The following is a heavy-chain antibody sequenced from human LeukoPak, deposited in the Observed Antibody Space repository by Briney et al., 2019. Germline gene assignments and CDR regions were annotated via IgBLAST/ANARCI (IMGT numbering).Heavy chain of an antibody. CDR1: GGSFSGYY. J-gene: IGHJ5*02. Sequence: PSETLSLTCAVYGGSFSGYYWSWIRQPPGKGLEWIGEINHSGSTNYNPSLKSRVTISVDTSKNQFSLKLSSVTAADTAVYYCARGSLSYGYVFWFDPWGQGTLVTVSS. CDR3: ARGSLSYGYVFWFDP. D-gene: IGHD5-18*01. V-gene: IGHV4-34*01. CDR2: INHSGST.